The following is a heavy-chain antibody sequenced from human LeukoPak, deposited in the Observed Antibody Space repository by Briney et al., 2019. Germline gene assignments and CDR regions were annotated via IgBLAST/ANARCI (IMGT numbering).Heavy chain of an antibody. CDR3: ARDDNGTGPPYSSSSRGYYYYYMDV. CDR2: IIPIFGTA. J-gene: IGHJ6*03. V-gene: IGHV1-69*13. CDR1: GGTFSSYA. Sequence: ASVKVSCKASGGTFSSYAISWVRQAPGQGLEWMGGIIPIFGTANYAQKFQGRVTITADESTSTAYMELSSLRSEDTAVYYCARDDNGTGPPYSSSSRGYYYYYMDVWGKGTTVTVSS. D-gene: IGHD6-6*01.